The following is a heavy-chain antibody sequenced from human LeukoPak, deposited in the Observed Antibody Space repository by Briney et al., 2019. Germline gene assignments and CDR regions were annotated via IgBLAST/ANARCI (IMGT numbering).Heavy chain of an antibody. V-gene: IGHV3-48*03. CDR2: IDSGGNTR. CDR1: GFTFSTYE. Sequence: GGSLRLSCAASGFTFSTYEMNWVRQAPGKGLEWVSYIDSGGNTRHYTDSVKGRFTISRDNAKNSLYLQMNSLRAEGTAVYYCARETIAAAGPFDYWGQGTLVTVSS. J-gene: IGHJ4*02. CDR3: ARETIAAAGPFDY. D-gene: IGHD6-25*01.